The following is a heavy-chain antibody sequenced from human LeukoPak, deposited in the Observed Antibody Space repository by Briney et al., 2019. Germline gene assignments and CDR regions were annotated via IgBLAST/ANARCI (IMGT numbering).Heavy chain of an antibody. D-gene: IGHD6-19*01. CDR3: AKRAGSGWFWFDP. CDR1: GFTFSNYA. Sequence: GGSLRLSCAASGFTFSNYAMNWVRQAPGKGLEWVSGISGSGGSTYYADSVKGRFTISRDNSKNTLYLQMKSLRAEDTAVYYCAKRAGSGWFWFDPWGQGTLVTVSS. CDR2: ISGSGGST. V-gene: IGHV3-23*01. J-gene: IGHJ5*02.